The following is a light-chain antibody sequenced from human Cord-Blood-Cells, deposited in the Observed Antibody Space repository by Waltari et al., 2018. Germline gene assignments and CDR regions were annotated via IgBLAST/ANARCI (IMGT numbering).Light chain of an antibody. CDR1: SSNIGAGYD. J-gene: IGLJ1*01. CDR2: GNS. Sequence: QSVLTQPPSVSGAPGQRVTISCTGSSSNIGAGYDVHWYQQLPGTAPKPLIYGNSNRPSGVPDRFSCSKSGTSASLAITGLQAEDDADYYCQSYDSSLSVYVFGTGTKVTVL. V-gene: IGLV1-40*01. CDR3: QSYDSSLSVYV.